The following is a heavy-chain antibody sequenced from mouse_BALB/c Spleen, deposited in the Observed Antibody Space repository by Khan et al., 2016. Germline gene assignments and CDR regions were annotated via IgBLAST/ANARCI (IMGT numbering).Heavy chain of an antibody. CDR1: GYSFTGYY. J-gene: IGHJ4*01. CDR3: ARDAMDD. Sequence: IQLVQSGPDLVKPGASVKISCKASGYSFTGYYMYWVKQSHGKSLEWIGRVHPNNGDTSSNQKFKGKALLTVAKSSSTAYMEPRSLTSEDSAVDYCARDAMDDWGQGTSLTVSS. CDR2: VHPNNGDT. V-gene: IGHV1-26*01.